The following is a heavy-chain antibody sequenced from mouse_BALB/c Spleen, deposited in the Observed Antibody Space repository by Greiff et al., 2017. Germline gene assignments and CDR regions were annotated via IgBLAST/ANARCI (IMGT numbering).Heavy chain of an antibody. CDR2: IYPGDGDT. V-gene: IGHV1-82*01. CDR1: GYAFSSSW. D-gene: IGHD3-3*01. CDR3: ARWEGRAY. Sequence: QVQLKESGPELVKPGASVKISCKASGYAFSSSWMNWVKQRPGQGLEWIGRIYPGDGDTNYNGKFKGKATLTADKSSSTAYMQLSSLTSVDSAVYFCARWEGRAYWGQGTLVTVSA. J-gene: IGHJ3*01.